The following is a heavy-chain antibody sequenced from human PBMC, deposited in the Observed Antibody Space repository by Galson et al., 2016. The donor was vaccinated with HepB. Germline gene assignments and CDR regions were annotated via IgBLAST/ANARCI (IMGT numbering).Heavy chain of an antibody. CDR3: AKDSRRSTFGVLIHGLFSYMDV. CDR1: GFTFNNYA. D-gene: IGHD3-3*01. V-gene: IGHV3-23*01. Sequence: SLRLSCAASGFTFNNYAMNWVRQAPGKGLEWVSGIRGSGGRTYYSDSVRGRFTISRDNSKNTLFLQMNSLKAGDTAIYYCAKDSRRSTFGVLIHGLFSYMDVWGKGTTVTVSS. J-gene: IGHJ6*03. CDR2: IRGSGGRT.